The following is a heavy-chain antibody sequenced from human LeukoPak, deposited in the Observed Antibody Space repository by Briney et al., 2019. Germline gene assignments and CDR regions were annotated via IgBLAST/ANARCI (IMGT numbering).Heavy chain of an antibody. CDR1: GFTFSSYG. Sequence: GGSLRLSCAASGFTFSSYGMRWVRQAPGKGLEWVAVISYDGSNTYYADSVKGRFTISRDNSKNMLYLQMNSLRAEDTAVYYCAKPYYYGSRSYMDYWGQGTLVTVSS. J-gene: IGHJ4*02. CDR3: AKPYYYGSRSYMDY. CDR2: ISYDGSNT. V-gene: IGHV3-30*18. D-gene: IGHD3-10*01.